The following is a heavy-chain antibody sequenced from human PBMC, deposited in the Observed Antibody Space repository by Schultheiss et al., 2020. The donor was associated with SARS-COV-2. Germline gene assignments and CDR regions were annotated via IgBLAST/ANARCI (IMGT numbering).Heavy chain of an antibody. CDR2: INHSGST. Sequence: SETLSLTCAVSGGSFSGYYWNWLRQPPGKGLEWIGEINHSGSTNYNPSLKSRVTISVDTSKNQFSLKLSSVTAADTAVYYCARGGIVATRPLFDYWGQGTLVTVSS. J-gene: IGHJ4*02. V-gene: IGHV4-34*01. D-gene: IGHD5-12*01. CDR3: ARGGIVATRPLFDY. CDR1: GGSFSGYY.